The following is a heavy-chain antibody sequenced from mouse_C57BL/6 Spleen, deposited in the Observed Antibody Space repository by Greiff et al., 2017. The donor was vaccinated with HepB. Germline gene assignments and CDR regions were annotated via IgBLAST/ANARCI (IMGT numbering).Heavy chain of an antibody. Sequence: DVKLVESGPGLAKPSQTLSLTCSVTGYSITSDYWNWIRKFPGNKLEYMGYISYSGSTYYNPSLKSRISITRDTSTNQYYLQLNSVTTEDTATYYCARAPSLLREAMDYWGQGTSVTVSS. CDR2: ISYSGST. J-gene: IGHJ4*01. CDR1: GYSITSDY. CDR3: ARAPSLLREAMDY. V-gene: IGHV3-8*01. D-gene: IGHD1-2*01.